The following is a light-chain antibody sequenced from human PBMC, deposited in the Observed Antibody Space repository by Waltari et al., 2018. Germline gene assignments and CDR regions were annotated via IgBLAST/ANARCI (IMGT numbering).Light chain of an antibody. V-gene: IGKV2-28*01. J-gene: IGKJ4*01. CDR1: QSLLQSNGYKY. CDR3: MQDRETPPT. CDR2: VGS. Sequence: DIVLTQSPLSLPVTPGLPPYIHCRSSQSLLQSNGYKYLDWYLQKPGQSPQLLIYVGSNRASGVPDRFSGSGSDTDFTLKISRVEAEDVGVYYCMQDRETPPTFGGGTKVEIK.